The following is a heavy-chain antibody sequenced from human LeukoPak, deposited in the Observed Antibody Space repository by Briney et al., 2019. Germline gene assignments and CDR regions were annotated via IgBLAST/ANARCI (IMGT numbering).Heavy chain of an antibody. D-gene: IGHD4/OR15-4a*01. V-gene: IGHV4-61*02. Sequence: SQTLSLTCTVSGGSISSGSYYWSWIRQPAGKGLEWIGRIYTSGSTNYNPSLKSRVTISVDTSKNQFSLKLSSVTAADTAVYYCARESPVLPNWFDPWGQGTLVTVSS. CDR3: ARESPVLPNWFDP. CDR2: IYTSGST. J-gene: IGHJ5*02. CDR1: GGSISSGSYY.